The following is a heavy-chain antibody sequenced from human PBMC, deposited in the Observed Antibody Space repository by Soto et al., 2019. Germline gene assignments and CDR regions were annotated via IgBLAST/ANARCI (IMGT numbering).Heavy chain of an antibody. D-gene: IGHD3-3*01. Sequence: TGGSLRLSCAASGFTFSRYWMHWVRQAPGKGLVWVSRIDSYGSATSQVDSVEGRFTISRDNAKNTLYLQMNSLRAEDTAVYYCARGWVEGLSRQPPTDYWGQGTLVTVSS. CDR1: GFTFSRYW. J-gene: IGHJ4*02. V-gene: IGHV3-74*01. CDR3: ARGWVEGLSRQPPTDY. CDR2: IDSYGSAT.